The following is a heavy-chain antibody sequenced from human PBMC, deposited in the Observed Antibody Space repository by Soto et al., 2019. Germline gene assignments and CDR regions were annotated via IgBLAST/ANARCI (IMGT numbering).Heavy chain of an antibody. D-gene: IGHD2-21*02. Sequence: SETLSLTCTVSGGSISSSSYYWGWIRQPPGKGLEWIGSIYYSGSTYYNPSLKSRVTISVDTSKNQFSLKLSSVTAADTAVYYCARLAYCGGDCYSSWGQGTLVT. J-gene: IGHJ5*02. CDR1: GGSISSSSYY. CDR3: ARLAYCGGDCYSS. CDR2: IYYSGST. V-gene: IGHV4-39*01.